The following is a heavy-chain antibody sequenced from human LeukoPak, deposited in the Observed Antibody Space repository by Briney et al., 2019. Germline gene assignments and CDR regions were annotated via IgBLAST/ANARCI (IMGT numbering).Heavy chain of an antibody. J-gene: IGHJ3*02. Sequence: ASVKVSCKDSGYTLTELSMHWVRQAPGKGLEWMGGFDPEDGETIYAQKFQGRATMTEDTPTDTAYMELSSLRSEDTAVYYCATEFVDTAAFDIWGQGTMVTVSS. D-gene: IGHD5-18*01. CDR2: FDPEDGET. V-gene: IGHV1-24*01. CDR3: ATEFVDTAAFDI. CDR1: GYTLTELS.